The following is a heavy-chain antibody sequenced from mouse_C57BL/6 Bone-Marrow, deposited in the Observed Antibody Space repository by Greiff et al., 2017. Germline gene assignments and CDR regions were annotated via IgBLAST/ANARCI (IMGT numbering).Heavy chain of an antibody. V-gene: IGHV5-6*02. D-gene: IGHD2-4*01. CDR2: ISSGGSYT. Sequence: DVMLVESGGDLVKPGGSLKLSCAASGFTFSSYGMSWVRQTPDKRLEWVATISSGGSYTYYPDSVKGRFTISRDNAKNTLYLQMSSLKSEDTAMYYCARAYYDYDGGFAYWGQGTLVTVSA. CDR3: ARAYYDYDGGFAY. CDR1: GFTFSSYG. J-gene: IGHJ3*01.